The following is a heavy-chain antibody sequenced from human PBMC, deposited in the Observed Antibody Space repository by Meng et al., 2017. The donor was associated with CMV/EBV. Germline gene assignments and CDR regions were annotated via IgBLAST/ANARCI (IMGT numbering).Heavy chain of an antibody. CDR3: ARYEYYYDSSGYGYYFDY. Sequence: GGSLRLSCAASGFTFSSYSMNWVRQAPGKGLEWVSSISSSSSYIYYADSVKGRFTISRDNAKNSLYLQMNSLRAEDTAVYYCARYEYYYDSSGYGYYFDYWGQGTLVTV. J-gene: IGHJ4*02. CDR2: ISSSSSYI. D-gene: IGHD3-22*01. CDR1: GFTFSSYS. V-gene: IGHV3-21*01.